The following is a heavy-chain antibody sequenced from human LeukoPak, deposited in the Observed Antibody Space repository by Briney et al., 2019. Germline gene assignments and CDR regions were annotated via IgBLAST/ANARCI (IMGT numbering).Heavy chain of an antibody. D-gene: IGHD3-22*01. CDR2: INHSGST. CDR3: ARPRSDYLYGNFDY. Sequence: PSETLSLTCAVFGGSFSGYYWSWIRQPPGKGLEWIGEINHSGSTNYNPSLKSRVTISIDTSKNQFSLKLSSVTAADTAVYYCARPRSDYLYGNFDYWGQGTLVTVSS. J-gene: IGHJ4*02. CDR1: GGSFSGYY. V-gene: IGHV4-34*01.